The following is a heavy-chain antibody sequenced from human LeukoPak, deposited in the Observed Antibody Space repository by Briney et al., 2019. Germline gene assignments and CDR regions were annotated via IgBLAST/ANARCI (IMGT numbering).Heavy chain of an antibody. V-gene: IGHV1-2*02. J-gene: IGHJ4*02. CDR1: GYTFSDYF. CDR3: ARGYDSGWNDY. D-gene: IGHD6-19*01. Sequence: ASVKVSCKASGYTFSDYFMNWVRQAPGQGPEWMGWINPNSGGTNYAPKFQGRVTMTRDTSIGTIYMDLSSLTSDDTAFYYCARGYDSGWNDYWGQGTLVTVSS. CDR2: INPNSGGT.